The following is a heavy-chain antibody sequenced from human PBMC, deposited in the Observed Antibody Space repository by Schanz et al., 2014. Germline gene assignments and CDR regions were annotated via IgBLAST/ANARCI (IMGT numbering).Heavy chain of an antibody. D-gene: IGHD3-10*01. Sequence: QVQLVQSGAEVKKPGSSVKVSCKASGGTFSSYTISWVRQAPGQGLEWMGRIIPILGIANYAQKFQGRVTNTADKSTSTAYMDLSSLRPEDTAVYYCARAKRFGDMDVWGQGTTVTVSS. CDR3: ARAKRFGDMDV. J-gene: IGHJ6*02. V-gene: IGHV1-69*04. CDR2: IIPILGIA. CDR1: GGTFSSYT.